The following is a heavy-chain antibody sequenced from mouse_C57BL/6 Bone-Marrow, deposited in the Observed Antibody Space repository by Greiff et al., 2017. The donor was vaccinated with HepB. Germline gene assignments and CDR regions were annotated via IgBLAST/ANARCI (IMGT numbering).Heavy chain of an antibody. V-gene: IGHV1-63*01. CDR3: ARKGYDDYELDY. Sequence: QVQLQQSGAELVRPGTSVKMSCKASGYTFTNYWIGWAKQRPGHGLEWIGDIYPGGGYTNYNEKFKGKATLTADKSSSTAYMQFSSLTSEDSAIYYCARKGYDDYELDYWGQGTTLTVSS. CDR2: IYPGGGYT. J-gene: IGHJ2*01. D-gene: IGHD2-4*01. CDR1: GYTFTNYW.